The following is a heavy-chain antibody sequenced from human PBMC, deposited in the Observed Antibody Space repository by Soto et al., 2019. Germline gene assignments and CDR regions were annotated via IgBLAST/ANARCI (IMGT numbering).Heavy chain of an antibody. V-gene: IGHV1-69*13. D-gene: IGHD5-18*01. J-gene: IGHJ6*02. Sequence: SVKVSCKASGGTFSSYAISWVRQAPGQGLEWMGGIIPIFGTANSAQKFQSRVTITADESTSTAYMELSSLRSEDTAVYYWARASMQKRIQLWSVARYYYYYYGMDVWGQGTTVTVSS. CDR2: IIPIFGTA. CDR3: ARASMQKRIQLWSVARYYYYYYGMDV. CDR1: GGTFSSYA.